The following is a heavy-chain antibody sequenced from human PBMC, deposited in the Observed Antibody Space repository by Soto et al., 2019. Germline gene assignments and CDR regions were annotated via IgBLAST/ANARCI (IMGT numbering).Heavy chain of an antibody. CDR1: GFTFSSYA. CDR3: SYSHVDMVRVLETYFQH. V-gene: IGHV3-23*01. J-gene: IGHJ1*01. CDR2: ISGSGGST. D-gene: IGHD3-10*01. Sequence: EVQLLESWGGLVQPGGSLRLSCAASGFTFSSYAMSWVRQAPGKGLEWVSAISGSGGSTYYADSVKGRFTISRDNSKNTLYLQMNSLRAEDTAVYYCSYSHVDMVRVLETYFQHWGQGTLVTVSS.